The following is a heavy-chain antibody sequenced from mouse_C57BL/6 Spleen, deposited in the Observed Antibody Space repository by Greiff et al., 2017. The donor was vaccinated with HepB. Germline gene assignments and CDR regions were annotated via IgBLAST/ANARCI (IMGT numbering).Heavy chain of an antibody. CDR1: GFNIKDYY. D-gene: IGHD1-1*01. CDR2: IDPEDGET. Sequence: VQLKESGAELVKPGASVKLSCTASGFNIKDYYMHWVKQRTEQGLEWIGRIDPEDGETKYAPKFQGKATITADSSSNTAYLQLSSLTSEDTAVYYCARGELLRSHFDYWGQGTTLTVSS. CDR3: ARGELLRSHFDY. J-gene: IGHJ2*01. V-gene: IGHV14-2*01.